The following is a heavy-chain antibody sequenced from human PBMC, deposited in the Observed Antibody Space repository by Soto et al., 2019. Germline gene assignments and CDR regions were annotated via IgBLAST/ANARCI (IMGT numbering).Heavy chain of an antibody. CDR2: VTGDTHEA. V-gene: IGHV1-18*01. Sequence: QVQLVQSGAEVKKPGASVTVSCKASGYTFSRYAMSWLRQAPGQGIEWMGWVTGDTHEAIYAQKFQGRVVLTRDSSTSTAYMELRSPTYDDTAVYYCARDRPTDHWGQGTLVTVSS. CDR3: ARDRPTDH. J-gene: IGHJ5*02. CDR1: GYTFSRYA.